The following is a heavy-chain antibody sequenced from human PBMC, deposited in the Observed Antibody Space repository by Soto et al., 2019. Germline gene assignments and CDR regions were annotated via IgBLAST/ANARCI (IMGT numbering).Heavy chain of an antibody. J-gene: IGHJ6*02. V-gene: IGHV1-69*12. D-gene: IGHD1-26*01. Sequence: QVQLVQSGAEVKKPGSSVKVSCKASGGTFSSYAISWVRQAPGQGLEWMGGIIPIFGTANYAQKFQGRVTITADESTSTAYMELSSLRSEDTAVYYCARGREGWPTREVYYYYYGMDVWGQGTTVSVSS. CDR1: GGTFSSYA. CDR3: ARGREGWPTREVYYYYYGMDV. CDR2: IIPIFGTA.